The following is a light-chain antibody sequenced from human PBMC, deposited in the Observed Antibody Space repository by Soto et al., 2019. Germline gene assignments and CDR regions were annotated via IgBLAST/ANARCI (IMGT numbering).Light chain of an antibody. CDR3: QQYKSYPWT. V-gene: IGKV1-5*01. CDR1: QTVNIW. Sequence: GDRVTITCRASQTVNIWVAWYQQESGEAPKLLIFDASTLESGVPSSFSGSGSGTEFTLTISSLQPDDFATYYCQQYKSYPWTFGHGTKVDSK. CDR2: DAS. J-gene: IGKJ1*01.